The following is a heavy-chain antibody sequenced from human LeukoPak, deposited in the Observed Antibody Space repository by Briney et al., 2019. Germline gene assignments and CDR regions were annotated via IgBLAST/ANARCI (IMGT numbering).Heavy chain of an antibody. D-gene: IGHD6-19*01. CDR1: GFTFSSYW. CDR2: IKQDGSEK. CDR3: ARDRGIAVAGMSYYYYMDV. J-gene: IGHJ6*03. Sequence: GGSLRLSCAASGFTFSSYWMSWVRQAPGKGLEWVANIKQDGSEKYYVDSVKGRFTISRDNAKNSLYLQMNSLRAEDTAVYYCARDRGIAVAGMSYYYYMDVWGKGTTVTVSS. V-gene: IGHV3-7*01.